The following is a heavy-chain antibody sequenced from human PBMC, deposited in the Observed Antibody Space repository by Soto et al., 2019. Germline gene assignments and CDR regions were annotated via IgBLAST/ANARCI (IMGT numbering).Heavy chain of an antibody. Sequence: EVQLVQSGAEVKKPGESLKISCEGSGYSFRTYWIGWVRQMPGKGLEWMGIIYLGGSETKYSPSFQGQVTISADKSISTAYLQWNSLEASDTAMYYCAIRGTASDAYDIWGQGTMVTVSS. CDR3: AIRGTASDAYDI. CDR1: GYSFRTYW. D-gene: IGHD3-10*01. V-gene: IGHV5-51*03. CDR2: IYLGGSET. J-gene: IGHJ3*02.